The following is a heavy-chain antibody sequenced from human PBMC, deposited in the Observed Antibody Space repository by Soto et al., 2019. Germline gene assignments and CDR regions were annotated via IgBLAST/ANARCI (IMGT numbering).Heavy chain of an antibody. CDR3: AKSVYNWNDGFFDY. Sequence: QVQLVESGGGVVQPGRSLRLSCAASGFTFSTYGMHWVRQAPGKGLEWVAVISYDGNNKYYADSVKGRFTISRDSSENTLYLQMNSLRPEDTAVYYCAKSVYNWNDGFFDYWGQGTLVTVSS. V-gene: IGHV3-30*18. J-gene: IGHJ4*02. D-gene: IGHD1-1*01. CDR2: ISYDGNNK. CDR1: GFTFSTYG.